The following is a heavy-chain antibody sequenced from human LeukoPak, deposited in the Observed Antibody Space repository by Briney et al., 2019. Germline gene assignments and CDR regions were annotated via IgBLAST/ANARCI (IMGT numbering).Heavy chain of an antibody. V-gene: IGHV1-46*01. J-gene: IGHJ4*02. D-gene: IGHD3-3*01. CDR1: GDTFRNYA. CDR2: INPGVSTT. Sequence: ASVKVSCKASGDTFRNYAISWVRQAPGQGLEWMGIINPGVSTTSYAQKFQGRVTMTRDTSTSTVYMDLSSLKSEDTAVYYCARVDDFWSGDYWGQGTLVIVSS. CDR3: ARVDDFWSGDY.